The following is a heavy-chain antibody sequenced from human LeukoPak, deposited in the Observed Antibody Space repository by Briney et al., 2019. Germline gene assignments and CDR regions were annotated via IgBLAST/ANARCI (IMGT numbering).Heavy chain of an antibody. D-gene: IGHD3-9*01. V-gene: IGHV4-61*05. Sequence: SETLSLTCTVSGGSISSSSYYWGWIRQPPGKGLEWIGYLSKSGNTNYSPSPKSRVTIFGDTSKNQFFLKLSSVTAADTAVYYCARARYVNSFYAFDIWGQGTLVTVSS. CDR2: LSKSGNT. CDR3: ARARYVNSFYAFDI. J-gene: IGHJ3*02. CDR1: GGSISSSSYY.